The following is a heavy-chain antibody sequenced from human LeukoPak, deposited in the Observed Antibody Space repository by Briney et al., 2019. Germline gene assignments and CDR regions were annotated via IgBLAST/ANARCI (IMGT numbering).Heavy chain of an antibody. V-gene: IGHV3-33*01. Sequence: PGGSLRLSCAASGFTFSSYGMHWVRQAPGKGLEWVAVIWYDGSNKYYADSVKGRFTISRDNSKNTLYLQMNSLRVEDSAVYYCARGYGSGSPGIDYWGQGTLVTVSS. CDR1: GFTFSSYG. CDR2: IWYDGSNK. J-gene: IGHJ4*02. CDR3: ARGYGSGSPGIDY. D-gene: IGHD3-10*01.